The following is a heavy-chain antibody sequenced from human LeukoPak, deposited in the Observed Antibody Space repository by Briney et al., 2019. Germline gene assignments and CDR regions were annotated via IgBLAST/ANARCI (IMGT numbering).Heavy chain of an antibody. CDR3: AKGNTAMDTYYGMDV. V-gene: IGHV3-23*01. D-gene: IGHD5-18*01. J-gene: IGHJ6*02. CDR1: GFTLSNYE. Sequence: RAGGSLRLSCAASGFTLSNYEMNWVRQAPGKGLEWVSGISASGDATFYADSVKGRFTISRDNSKNTLYLQMNSLRAEDTAVYYCAKGNTAMDTYYGMDVWGQGTTVTVSS. CDR2: ISASGDAT.